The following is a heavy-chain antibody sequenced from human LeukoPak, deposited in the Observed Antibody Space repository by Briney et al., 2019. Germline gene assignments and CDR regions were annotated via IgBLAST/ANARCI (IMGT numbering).Heavy chain of an antibody. J-gene: IGHJ4*02. D-gene: IGHD3-3*01. Sequence: SETLSLTCTVSGTSFSNDYWSWVRQAPGKGLEWIGYIYHNGRTNYSPSLKSRIIMSIDTSQNQFSLKLTSVTAADTAVYYCARASEGIGYFDTWGRGSLVTVSS. CDR2: IYHNGRT. CDR3: ARASEGIGYFDT. V-gene: IGHV4-59*01. CDR1: GTSFSNDY.